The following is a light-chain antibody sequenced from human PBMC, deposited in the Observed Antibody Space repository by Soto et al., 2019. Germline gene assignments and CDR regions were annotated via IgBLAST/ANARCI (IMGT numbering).Light chain of an antibody. CDR2: AAS. Sequence: DIQMTPSPSTLSASVGARVTITCRASQSISSWLAWYQQKPGKAPNLLIYAASTLQSGVPSRFSGTGSGTEFTLTISSLQPDDFATYYCQQYNTFSYSLGQGTKVDIK. CDR1: QSISSW. CDR3: QQYNTFSYS. V-gene: IGKV1-5*01. J-gene: IGKJ2*03.